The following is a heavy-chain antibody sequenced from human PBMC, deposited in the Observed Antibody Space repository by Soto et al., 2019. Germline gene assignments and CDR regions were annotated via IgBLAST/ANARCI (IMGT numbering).Heavy chain of an antibody. D-gene: IGHD2-15*01. CDR2: ISYDGSNK. CDR3: ARDRRGGYFDY. J-gene: IGHJ4*02. Sequence: VAVISYDGSNKYYADSVKGRFTISRDNSKNTLYLQMNSLRAEDTAVYYCARDRRGGYFDYWGQGTLVTVSS. V-gene: IGHV3-30-3*01.